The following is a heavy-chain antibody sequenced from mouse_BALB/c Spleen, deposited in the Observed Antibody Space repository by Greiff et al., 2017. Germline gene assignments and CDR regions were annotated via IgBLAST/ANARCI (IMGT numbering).Heavy chain of an antibody. CDR2: IWAGGST. Sequence: VKVVESGPGLVAPSQSLSITCTVSGFSLTSYGVHWVRQPPGKGLEWLGVIWAGGSTNYNSALMSRLSISKDNSKSQVFLKMNSLQTDDTAMYYCASPLYDGYPAWFAYWGQGTLVTVSA. V-gene: IGHV2-9*02. D-gene: IGHD2-3*01. J-gene: IGHJ3*01. CDR1: GFSLTSYG. CDR3: ASPLYDGYPAWFAY.